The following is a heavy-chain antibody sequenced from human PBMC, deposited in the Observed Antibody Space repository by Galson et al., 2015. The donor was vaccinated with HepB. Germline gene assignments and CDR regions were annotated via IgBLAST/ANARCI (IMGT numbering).Heavy chain of an antibody. Sequence: SVKVSCKASGYTFTSYGISWVRQAPGQGLEWMGWISAYNGNTNYAQKLQGRVTMTTDTSTSTAYMELRSLRSDDTAVYYCARYTVDSSSWYRNYYGMDVWGQGTTVTVSS. CDR2: ISAYNGNT. V-gene: IGHV1-18*04. J-gene: IGHJ6*02. CDR3: ARYTVDSSSWYRNYYGMDV. D-gene: IGHD6-13*01. CDR1: GYTFTSYG.